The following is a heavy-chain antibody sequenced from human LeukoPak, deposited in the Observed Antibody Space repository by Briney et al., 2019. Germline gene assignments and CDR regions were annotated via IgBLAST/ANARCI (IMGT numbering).Heavy chain of an antibody. CDR1: GGSISSSSYY. J-gene: IGHJ2*01. Sequence: SETLSLTCTVSGGSISSSSYYWGWIRQLPGKGLEWIGSIYYSGSTYYNPSLKSRVTISVDTSKNQFSLKLSAVTAADTAVYSCARRPYDSSGYYYVNWFFDLWGRGTLVTVSS. V-gene: IGHV4-39*01. CDR3: ARRPYDSSGYYYVNWFFDL. CDR2: IYYSGST. D-gene: IGHD3-22*01.